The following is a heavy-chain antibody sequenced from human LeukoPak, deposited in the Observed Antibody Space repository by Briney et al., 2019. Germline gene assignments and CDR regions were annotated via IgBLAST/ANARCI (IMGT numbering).Heavy chain of an antibody. CDR2: INSDGSST. J-gene: IGHJ4*02. D-gene: IGHD3-10*01. V-gene: IGHV3-74*01. CDR3: ARGLVGYGSGSYQDFDY. Sequence: PGGSLRLSCAASAFTFNNFWMHWLRQAPGKGLVWVSRINSDGSSTTYADSVKGRFTISRDNAKNTLYLQMNSLRAEVAAVYYCARGLVGYGSGSYQDFDYWGQGPLVSVST. CDR1: AFTFNNFW.